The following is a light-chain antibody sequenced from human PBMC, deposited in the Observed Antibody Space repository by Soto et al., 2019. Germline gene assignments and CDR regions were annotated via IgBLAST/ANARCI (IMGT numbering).Light chain of an antibody. J-gene: IGKJ2*01. V-gene: IGKV3-20*01. CDR1: QRFGTRF. CDR2: GAS. Sequence: EIVLTQSPCTLSLSPGERDTLSCRASQRFGTRFLAWYQQKPGQAPRLLMYGASNRATGIPDRFSVTWSGTDFTLTISRLEPEEFAVYDCQQYGSSPYTFGLWTKMEIK. CDR3: QQYGSSPYT.